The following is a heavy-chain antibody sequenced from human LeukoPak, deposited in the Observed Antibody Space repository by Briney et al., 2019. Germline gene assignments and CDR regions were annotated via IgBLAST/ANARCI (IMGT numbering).Heavy chain of an antibody. CDR1: GGSISSSSYY. V-gene: IGHV4-39*07. CDR2: IYYSGST. Sequence: SETLSLTCTVSGGSISSSSYYWGWIRQPPGKGLEWIGSIYYSGSTYYNPSLKSRVTISVDTSKNQFSLKLTSVTAADTAVYYCAAYGEPPFDYWGQGTLVTVSS. J-gene: IGHJ4*02. D-gene: IGHD4-17*01. CDR3: AAYGEPPFDY.